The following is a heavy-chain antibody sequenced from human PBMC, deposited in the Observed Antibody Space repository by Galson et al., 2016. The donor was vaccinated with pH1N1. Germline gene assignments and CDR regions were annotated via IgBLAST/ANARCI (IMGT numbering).Heavy chain of an antibody. Sequence: SVKVSCKASGDTFSSYYMHWVRQAPGQGLEWMGIINPSGGSTRYAEKFQGRVTMTRDTSTSTVYMELSSLRSDDTAVYYCAYRGYDSGGSCYAFDSWGQGTMVTVSS. V-gene: IGHV1-46*01. CDR2: INPSGGST. D-gene: IGHD2-15*01. CDR1: GDTFSSYY. J-gene: IGHJ3*02. CDR3: AYRGYDSGGSCYAFDS.